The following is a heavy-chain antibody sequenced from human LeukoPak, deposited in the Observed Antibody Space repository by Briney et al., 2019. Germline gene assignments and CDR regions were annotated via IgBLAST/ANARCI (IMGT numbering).Heavy chain of an antibody. CDR3: AKETFGVVVGDDAFDI. J-gene: IGHJ3*02. D-gene: IGHD3-3*01. V-gene: IGHV3-23*01. CDR1: GFTFTSYS. CDR2: ISDGGGRT. Sequence: PGGSLRLSCAASGFTFTSYSMNWVRQAPGKGLEWVSAISDGGGRTYYADSVKGRFTISRDNSKNTLYLQINSLSAEDTAVYYCAKETFGVVVGDDAFDIWGQGTMATVSS.